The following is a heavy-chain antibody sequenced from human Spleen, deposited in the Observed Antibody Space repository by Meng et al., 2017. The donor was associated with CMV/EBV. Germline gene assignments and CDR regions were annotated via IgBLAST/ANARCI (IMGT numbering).Heavy chain of an antibody. J-gene: IGHJ5*02. D-gene: IGHD5-18*01. CDR3: AKDVRRALVNTDR. CDR1: GYTVSAYL. CDR2: ISADGNDK. V-gene: IGHV3-30*18. Sequence: ASGYTVSAYLMHWVRQVPGKGLEWVAAISADGNDKHYSDSLQGRFVVSRDNSKSTLYLQMDRLRPDDTAVYFCAKDVRRALVNTDRWGQGTLVTVSS.